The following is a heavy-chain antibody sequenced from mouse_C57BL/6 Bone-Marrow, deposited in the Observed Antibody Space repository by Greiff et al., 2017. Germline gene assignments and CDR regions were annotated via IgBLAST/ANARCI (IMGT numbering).Heavy chain of an antibody. CDR1: GYTFTSYW. D-gene: IGHD2-5*01. CDR3: ARDYSKRGLGFAY. CDR2: IYPGSGST. Sequence: QVQLQQPGAELVKPGASVKMSCKASGYTFTSYWITWVKQRPGQGLEWIGDIYPGSGSTNYNEKFKSKATLTVDTSSSTAYMQLSSLTSEDSAVYYCARDYSKRGLGFAYWGQGTLVTVSA. V-gene: IGHV1-55*01. J-gene: IGHJ3*01.